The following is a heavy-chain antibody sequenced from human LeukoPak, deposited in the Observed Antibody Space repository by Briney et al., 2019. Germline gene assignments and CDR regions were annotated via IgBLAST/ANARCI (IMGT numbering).Heavy chain of an antibody. CDR1: GGSISSYY. V-gene: IGHV4-59*12. Sequence: PSETLSLTCTVSGGSISSYYWGWIRQPPGKGLEWIGYIYYSGSTNYNPSLKSRVTMSVDTSKNQFSLKLSSVTAADTAVYYCARRSASGTIDCWGQGTLVTVSS. CDR2: IYYSGST. D-gene: IGHD6-13*01. J-gene: IGHJ4*02. CDR3: ARRSASGTIDC.